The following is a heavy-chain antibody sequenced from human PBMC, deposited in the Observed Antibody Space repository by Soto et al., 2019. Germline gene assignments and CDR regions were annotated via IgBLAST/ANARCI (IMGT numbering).Heavy chain of an antibody. V-gene: IGHV4-4*02. CDR1: GGSLSSTNW. Sequence: SETLSLTCVVSGGSLSSTNWWTWVSQPPGKGLEWIGEVYHTGSTKYNPSLKNRVTISVDKSNNQFSLNLKSVTAADTAVYYCATLPPRIVVVVLPIPSWGQGTLVTVSS. CDR3: ATLPPRIVVVVLPIPS. D-gene: IGHD2-15*01. J-gene: IGHJ4*02. CDR2: VYHTGST.